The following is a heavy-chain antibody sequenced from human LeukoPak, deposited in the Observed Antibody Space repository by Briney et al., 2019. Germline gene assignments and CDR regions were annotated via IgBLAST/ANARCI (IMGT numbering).Heavy chain of an antibody. CDR1: GYTFTGYY. Sequence: ASVKVSCKASGYTFTGYYMHWVRQAPGQGLEWMGWINPNSGGTNYAQKFQGRVTMTRDTSISTAYMELSRLRSDDTAVYYCARAPIAARPTPTYYFDYWGQGTLVTVSS. D-gene: IGHD6-6*01. CDR3: ARAPIAARPTPTYYFDY. V-gene: IGHV1-2*02. CDR2: INPNSGGT. J-gene: IGHJ4*02.